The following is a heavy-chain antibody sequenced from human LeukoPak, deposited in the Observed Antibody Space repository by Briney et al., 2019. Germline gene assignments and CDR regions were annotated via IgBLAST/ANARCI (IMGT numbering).Heavy chain of an antibody. Sequence: SVTVSCKASGGTFSSYAISWVRQAPGQGLEWMGGIIPIFGTANHAQKFQGRVTITADESTSTAYMELSSLRSEDTAVYYCARSYYDSSGYYYLGDFDYWGQGTLVTVSS. V-gene: IGHV1-69*13. CDR2: IIPIFGTA. CDR1: GGTFSSYA. J-gene: IGHJ4*02. CDR3: ARSYYDSSGYYYLGDFDY. D-gene: IGHD3-22*01.